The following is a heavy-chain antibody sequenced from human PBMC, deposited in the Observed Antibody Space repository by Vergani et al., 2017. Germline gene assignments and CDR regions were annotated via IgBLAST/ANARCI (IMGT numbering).Heavy chain of an antibody. CDR2: IYYSGST. CDR1: GGSVSSGTYY. D-gene: IGHD3-22*01. CDR3: AGRIASSGSYAFDI. J-gene: IGHJ3*02. Sequence: QVQLQESGPGLVKPSETLSLTCTVSGGSVSSGTYYWSWIRQPPGKGLEWIGYIYYSGSTNYNPSLKSRVTISVDTSKNQFSLKLSSVTAADTDVYYCAGRIASSGSYAFDIWGQGTMVTVSS. V-gene: IGHV4-61*01.